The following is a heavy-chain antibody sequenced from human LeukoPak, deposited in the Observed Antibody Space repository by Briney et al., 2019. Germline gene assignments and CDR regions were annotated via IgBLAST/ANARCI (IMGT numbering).Heavy chain of an antibody. CDR2: INPNSGGT. V-gene: IGHV1-2*06. CDR1: GYTFTGYY. D-gene: IGHD3-16*01. J-gene: IGHJ4*02. CDR3: ARDRGSAHDY. Sequence: ASVKVSCKASGYTFTGYYMHWVRQAPGQGLEWMGRINPNSGGTNYAQKFQGRVTMTRDTSTSTVYMELSSLRSEDTAVYYCARDRGSAHDYWGQGTLVTVSS.